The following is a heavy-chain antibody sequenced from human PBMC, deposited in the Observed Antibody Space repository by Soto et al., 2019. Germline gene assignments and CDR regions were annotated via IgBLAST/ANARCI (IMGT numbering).Heavy chain of an antibody. CDR1: GDSVSSNSAA. V-gene: IGHV6-1*01. CDR3: ARAKSGIAAAGSPYYFDY. Sequence: SETLSLTCAISGDSVSSNSAAWNWIRQSPSRGLEWLGRTYYRSKWYNDYAVSVKSRITINPDTSKNQFSLQLNSVTPEATAVYYCARAKSGIAAAGSPYYFDYWGQGTLVTVSS. J-gene: IGHJ4*02. D-gene: IGHD6-13*01. CDR2: TYYRSKWYN.